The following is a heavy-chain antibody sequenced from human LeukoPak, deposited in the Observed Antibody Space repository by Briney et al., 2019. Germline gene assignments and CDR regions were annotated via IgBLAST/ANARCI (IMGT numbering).Heavy chain of an antibody. V-gene: IGHV3-21*01. J-gene: IGHJ4*02. CDR3: ARNPAKVVPAVY. CDR1: GFTFSSYS. Sequence: GGSLRLSCAASGFTFSSYSMNWVRQAPGKGLEWVSSISSSSSYIYYADSVKGRFTISRDNAKNSLYLQMNSLRAEDTAVYYCARNPAKVVPAVYWGQGTLVTVSS. CDR2: ISSSSSYI. D-gene: IGHD2-2*01.